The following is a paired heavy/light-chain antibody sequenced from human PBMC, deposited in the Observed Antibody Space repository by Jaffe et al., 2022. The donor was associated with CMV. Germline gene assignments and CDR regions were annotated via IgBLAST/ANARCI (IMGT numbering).Heavy chain of an antibody. CDR3: ARHAYEWDLHY. D-gene: IGHD1-26*01. J-gene: IGHJ4*02. CDR2: MYYSGNT. V-gene: IGHV4-39*01. CDR1: GGSISSSSYY. Sequence: QLQLQESGPGLVKPSETLSLTCTVSGGSISSSSYYWGWVRQPPGKGLEWIGSMYYSGNTDYNPSLKSRVTISVDTSKNQFSLKLRSVTAADTAVYYCARHAYEWDLHYWGQGTLVTVSS.
Light chain of an antibody. Sequence: QSVLTQPPSVSAAPGQKVTISCSGSSSNIGNNYVSWYQHLPGTAPKLLIYENNKRPSGIPDRFSGSKSGTSATLGITGLQTGDEADYYCGTWDSSLGAYVFGTGPKVTVL. CDR2: ENN. J-gene: IGLJ1*01. CDR1: SSNIGNNY. CDR3: GTWDSSLGAYV. V-gene: IGLV1-51*02.